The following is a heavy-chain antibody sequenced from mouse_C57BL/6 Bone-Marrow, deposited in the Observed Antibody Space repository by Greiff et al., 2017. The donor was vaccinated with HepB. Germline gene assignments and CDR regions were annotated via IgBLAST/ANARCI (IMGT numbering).Heavy chain of an antibody. V-gene: IGHV5-6*01. D-gene: IGHD2-3*01. CDR1: GFTFSSYG. CDR2: ISSGGSYT. J-gene: IGHJ4*01. Sequence: EVQLVESGGDLVKPGGSLKLSCAASGFTFSSYGMPWVRQTPDKRLEWVATISSGGSYTYYPYSVKGRVTISRDNAKTTLYLQMSSLKSEDAAMYYCERPRWFYAMDYWGQGTSVTVSS. CDR3: ERPRWFYAMDY.